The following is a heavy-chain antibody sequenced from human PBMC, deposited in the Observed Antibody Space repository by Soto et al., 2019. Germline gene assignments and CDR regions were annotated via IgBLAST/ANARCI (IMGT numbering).Heavy chain of an antibody. CDR1: GFTFTDFY. D-gene: IGHD4-4*01. Sequence: EVQLVQSGGGLVQPGGSLRLSCVGSGFTFTDFYMNWVRQAPGKGLEWVANIRPDGTETNYVESVRGRFTTSRDNAKNSLFLQMNSLSADDTALNYCAGWGGHDYNYWGQGILVTVSS. CDR3: AGWGGHDYNY. J-gene: IGHJ4*02. CDR2: IRPDGTET. V-gene: IGHV3-7*03.